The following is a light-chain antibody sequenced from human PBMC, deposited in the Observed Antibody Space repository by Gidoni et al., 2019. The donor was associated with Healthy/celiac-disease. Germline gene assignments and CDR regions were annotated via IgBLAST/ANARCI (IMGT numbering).Light chain of an antibody. V-gene: IGKV3-20*01. J-gene: IGKJ1*01. CDR3: QQYGSSQWT. CDR2: GAS. Sequence: EIVLTQSPGTLSLSPGERATLSCRASQSVSSSYLAWYQQNPGQDPRLLIYGASSRATGIPDRFSGSGSGTDFTLTISRLEPEDFAVYYCQQYGSSQWTFGQXTKVEIK. CDR1: QSVSSSY.